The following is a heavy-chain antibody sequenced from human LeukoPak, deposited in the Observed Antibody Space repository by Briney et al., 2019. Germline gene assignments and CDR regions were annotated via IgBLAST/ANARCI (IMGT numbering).Heavy chain of an antibody. CDR2: IHSGGST. CDR1: GFTVSSKY. V-gene: IGHV3-66*01. Sequence: GGSLRLSCAASGFTVSSKYMSWVRQAPGKGLEWVSVIHSGGSTYYADSVKGRFTISRDNPKNTLYLQMNILRAEDTAVYYCAREGVSLIDYWGQGTLVTVSS. J-gene: IGHJ4*02. CDR3: AREGVSLIDY.